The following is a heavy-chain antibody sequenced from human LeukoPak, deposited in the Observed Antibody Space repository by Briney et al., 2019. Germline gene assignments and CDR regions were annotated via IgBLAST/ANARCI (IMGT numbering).Heavy chain of an antibody. CDR3: ARGLGGTGDH. CDR1: GFTFTSYS. Sequence: GGSLRLSCAASGFTFTSYSMNWVRQAPGKGLVWVSRLNSDGSSTIYADSVKGRFTISRDNPKNTLYLQMNSLRAEDTAVYYCARGLGGTGDHWGQGTLVTVSS. D-gene: IGHD3-10*01. CDR2: LNSDGSST. V-gene: IGHV3-74*01. J-gene: IGHJ4*02.